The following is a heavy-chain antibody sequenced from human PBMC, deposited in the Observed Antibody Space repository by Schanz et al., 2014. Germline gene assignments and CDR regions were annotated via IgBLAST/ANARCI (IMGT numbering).Heavy chain of an antibody. J-gene: IGHJ5*02. CDR3: AKAEYDSWTDSYSRLDP. D-gene: IGHD3-9*01. Sequence: QVQLVQSGAEVKKPGASVRVSCKASGYTFTTYAMSWVRQAPGQGLEWVGWISVYTGNTKYGQKVQGRVTMTADTSTNTAYMELRSLRSDDTAVYYCAKAEYDSWTDSYSRLDPWGQGTLVTVSS. V-gene: IGHV1-18*01. CDR1: GYTFTTYA. CDR2: ISVYTGNT.